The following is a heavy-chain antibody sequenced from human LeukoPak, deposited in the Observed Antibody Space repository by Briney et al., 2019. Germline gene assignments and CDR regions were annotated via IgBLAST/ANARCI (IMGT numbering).Heavy chain of an antibody. CDR1: GYTFTSYG. D-gene: IGHD3-3*01. J-gene: IGHJ6*02. V-gene: IGHV1-18*01. CDR3: SRVDYYDFWSCYFFGMEV. CDR2: ISSYNDNT. Sequence: ASVKVSCKASGYTFTSYGITWVRQAPGQGLEWMGWISSYNDNTNSARKFQGRVTMTTDTSTSTAYMELRSLRCDDTAVYYCSRVDYYDFWSCYFFGMEVWGQGTTVTVSS.